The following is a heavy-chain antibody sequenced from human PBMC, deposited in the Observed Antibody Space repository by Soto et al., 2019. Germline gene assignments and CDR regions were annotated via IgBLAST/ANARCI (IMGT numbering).Heavy chain of an antibody. V-gene: IGHV4-31*03. Sequence: QVQLQESGPGLVTPSQSLSLTCTVSGGSISSGAYYWRWIRQHPGRGLEWIGHISYRGNTDYNPSHESRVAISLDTPRNQFSLKLRSVSAADTAVYYCAASPNADFFDYWGQGALVTVSA. CDR2: ISYRGNT. J-gene: IGHJ4*02. CDR3: AASPNADFFDY. CDR1: GGSISSGAYY.